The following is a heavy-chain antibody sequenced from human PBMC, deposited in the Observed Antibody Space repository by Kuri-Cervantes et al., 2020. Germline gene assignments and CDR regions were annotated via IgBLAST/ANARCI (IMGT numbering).Heavy chain of an antibody. Sequence: GGSLRLSCAASGFTFSDYYMSWIRQAPGKGLEWVSYISSSGSTIYYADSVKGRFTISRDNAKNSLYLQMNSLRAEDTAVYYCAREGRDSSSLWAFDIWGQGTMVTVSS. CDR2: ISSSGSTI. J-gene: IGHJ3*02. V-gene: IGHV3-11*01. CDR1: GFTFSDYY. D-gene: IGHD3-22*01. CDR3: AREGRDSSSLWAFDI.